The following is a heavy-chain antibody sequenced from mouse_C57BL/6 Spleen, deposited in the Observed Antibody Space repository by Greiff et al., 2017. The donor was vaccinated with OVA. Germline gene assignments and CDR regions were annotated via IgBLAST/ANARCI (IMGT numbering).Heavy chain of an antibody. CDR1: GYTFTDYY. Sequence: VQLQQSGPELVKPGASVKISCKASGYTFTDYYMNWVKQSHGKSLEWIGDINPNNGGTSYNQKFKGKATLTVDKSSSTAYMELRSLTSEDSAVYYCARGNQSPFDYWGQGTTLTVSS. J-gene: IGHJ2*01. CDR2: INPNNGGT. V-gene: IGHV1-26*01. CDR3: ARGNQSPFDY.